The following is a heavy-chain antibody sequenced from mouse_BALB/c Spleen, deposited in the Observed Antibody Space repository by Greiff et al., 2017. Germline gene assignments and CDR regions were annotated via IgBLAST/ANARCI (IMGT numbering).Heavy chain of an antibody. J-gene: IGHJ1*01. D-gene: IGHD2-3*01. CDR3: ARHDGYYGYFDV. CDR2: ISNGGGST. Sequence: EVQRVESGGGLVQPGGSLKLSCAASGFTFSSYTMSWVRQTPEKRLEWVAYISNGGGSTYYPDTVKGRFTISRDNAKNTLYLQMSSLKSEDTAMYYCARHDGYYGYFDVWGAGTTVTVSS. V-gene: IGHV5-12-2*01. CDR1: GFTFSSYT.